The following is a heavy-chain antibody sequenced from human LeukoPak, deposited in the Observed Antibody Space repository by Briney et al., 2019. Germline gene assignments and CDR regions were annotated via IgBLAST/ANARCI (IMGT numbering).Heavy chain of an antibody. V-gene: IGHV4-30-4*01. CDR2: IYYSGST. CDR1: GGSISSGDYY. CDR3: ARADYYYGSGSYSFRFDP. Sequence: SQTLSLTCTVSGGSISSGDYYWSWIRQPPGKGLEWIGYIYYSGSTNYNPSLKSRVTISVDTSKNQFSLKLSSVTAADTAVYYCARADYYYGSGSYSFRFDPWGQGTLVTVSS. D-gene: IGHD3-10*01. J-gene: IGHJ5*02.